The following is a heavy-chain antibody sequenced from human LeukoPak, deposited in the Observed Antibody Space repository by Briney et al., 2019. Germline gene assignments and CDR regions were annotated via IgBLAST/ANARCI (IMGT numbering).Heavy chain of an antibody. V-gene: IGHV3-48*03. Sequence: GGSLRLSCAASGFTFSSYEMNWVRQAPGKGLEWVSYISSSDSTIYYADSVKGRFTISRDNAKNSLYLQMNSLRAEDTAVYYCARGYGSGSYYTKFPFDYWGQGTLVTVSS. CDR2: ISSSDSTI. D-gene: IGHD3-10*01. CDR3: ARGYGSGSYYTKFPFDY. CDR1: GFTFSSYE. J-gene: IGHJ4*02.